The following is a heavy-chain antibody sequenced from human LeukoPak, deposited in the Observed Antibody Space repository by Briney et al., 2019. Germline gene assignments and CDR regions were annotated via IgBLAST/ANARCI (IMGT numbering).Heavy chain of an antibody. D-gene: IGHD3-10*01. Sequence: SVKVSCKASGGTFSSYTISWVRQAPGQGLEWMGRIIPILGIANYAQKIQGRVTITADKSTSTAYVELSSLRSEDTAVYYCARDPPYYYGSGSSLDNWFDPWGQGTLVTVSS. J-gene: IGHJ5*02. CDR3: ARDPPYYYGSGSSLDNWFDP. CDR1: GGTFSSYT. V-gene: IGHV1-69*04. CDR2: IIPILGIA.